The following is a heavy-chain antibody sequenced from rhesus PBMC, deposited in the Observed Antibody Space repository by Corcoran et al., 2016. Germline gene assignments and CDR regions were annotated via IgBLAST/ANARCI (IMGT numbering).Heavy chain of an antibody. J-gene: IGHJ4*01. Sequence: QVQLQESGPGVVKPSETLSLTCAVSGGSISSGYDWSWIRQPPGKGLEWIGLIYGSSGSTNYNPSLKNRVTISKDASKNQFSLKLSSVTAADTAVYYCARGDSSGWYRGWVDYWGQGVLVTVSS. CDR1: GGSISSGYD. V-gene: IGHV4-76*01. CDR2: IYGSSGST. CDR3: ARGDSSGWYRGWVDY. D-gene: IGHD6-31*01.